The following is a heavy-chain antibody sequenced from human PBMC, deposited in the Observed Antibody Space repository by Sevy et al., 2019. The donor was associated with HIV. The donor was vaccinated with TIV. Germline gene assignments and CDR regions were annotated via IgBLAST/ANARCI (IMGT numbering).Heavy chain of an antibody. V-gene: IGHV3-7*01. CDR1: GFTFSSYW. D-gene: IGHD6-19*01. CDR3: ARENAYVTESGIIAVAGTHAFDI. Sequence: GGSLRLSCAASGFTFSSYWMSWVRQAPGKGLEWVANIKQDGSEKYYVDSVKGRFTISRDNAKNSLYLQMNSLRAEDTAVYYCARENAYVTESGIIAVAGTHAFDIWGQGTMVTVSS. CDR2: IKQDGSEK. J-gene: IGHJ3*02.